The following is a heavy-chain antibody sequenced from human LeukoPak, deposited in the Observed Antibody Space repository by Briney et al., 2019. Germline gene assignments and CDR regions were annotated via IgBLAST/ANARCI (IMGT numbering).Heavy chain of an antibody. J-gene: IGHJ4*02. Sequence: GRSLRLSCAASGFTFSSYAVHWVRQAPGKGLEWVAVISYDGSNKYYADSVKGRFTISRDNSKNTLYLRMNSLSAEDTAVYYCARGPLYYDFWSGYSFDYWGQGTLVTVSS. CDR1: GFTFSSYA. V-gene: IGHV3-30*04. CDR3: ARGPLYYDFWSGYSFDY. CDR2: ISYDGSNK. D-gene: IGHD3-3*01.